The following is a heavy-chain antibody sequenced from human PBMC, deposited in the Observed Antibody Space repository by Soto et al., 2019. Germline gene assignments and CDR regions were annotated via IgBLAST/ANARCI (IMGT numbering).Heavy chain of an antibody. D-gene: IGHD2-15*01. V-gene: IGHV4-31*03. CDR2: IYYSGST. J-gene: IGHJ6*02. CDR3: ARDSAGCTGGICYVDNYYGMDV. Sequence: PSETLSLTCTVSGGSISSGGYYWSWIRQHPGKGLEWIGYIYYSGSTYYNPSLKSRVTISVDTSKNQFSLKLSSVTAADTAVYFCARDSAGCTGGICYVDNYYGMDVWGQGTTVTVSS. CDR1: GGSISSGGYY.